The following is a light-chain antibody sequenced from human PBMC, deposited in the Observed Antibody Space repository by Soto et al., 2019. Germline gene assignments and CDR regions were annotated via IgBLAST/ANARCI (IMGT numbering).Light chain of an antibody. CDR1: QSVSSNH. V-gene: IGKV3-20*01. CDR3: QQYGSSPT. J-gene: IGKJ1*01. CDR2: GAS. Sequence: EIVLTQSPGTLSLSPGERATLSCRASQSVSSNHLAWYQQKPGQAPRLLIYGASSRATGIPDRFRGSGSGTDFTLTLSRLEPEDFAVYYCQQYGSSPTFGQGTKVEIK.